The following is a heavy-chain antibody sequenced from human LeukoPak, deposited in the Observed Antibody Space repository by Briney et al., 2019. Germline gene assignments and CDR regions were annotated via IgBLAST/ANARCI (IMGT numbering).Heavy chain of an antibody. V-gene: IGHV3-48*02. CDR3: TRAMVRGVINWFDP. CDR2: ISSSSSTI. CDR1: GFTFSTYA. J-gene: IGHJ5*02. D-gene: IGHD3-10*01. Sequence: GGSLRLSCAAPGFTFSTYAMSWVRQAPGKGLEWVSYISSSSSTIYYADSVKGRFTISRENAKNSLYLQMNSLGDEGAAVYYCTRAMVRGVINWFDPWGQGTLVTVSS.